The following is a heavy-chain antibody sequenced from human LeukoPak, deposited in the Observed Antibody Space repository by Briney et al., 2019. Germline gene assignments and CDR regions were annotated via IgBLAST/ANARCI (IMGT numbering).Heavy chain of an antibody. D-gene: IGHD3-16*02. Sequence: PGGSLRLSCAASGFTFSNYGIHWVRQAPGKGLEWVTIISYDGSNKYYADSVKGRFTISRDNSKNTLFLQMNSLIPEDTAVYYCAKDGREGELSPTTSPFDFWGQGTLVTVSP. V-gene: IGHV3-30*18. CDR3: AKDGREGELSPTTSPFDF. CDR2: ISYDGSNK. J-gene: IGHJ4*02. CDR1: GFTFSNYG.